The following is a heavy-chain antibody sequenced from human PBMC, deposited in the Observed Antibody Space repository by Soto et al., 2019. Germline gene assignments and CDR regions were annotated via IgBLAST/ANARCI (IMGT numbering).Heavy chain of an antibody. Sequence: PSQTLSLTWTVAGGSISSYYWSWIRQPPGKGLEWIGYIYYSGSTNYNPSLKSRVTISVDTSKNQFSLKLSSVTAADTAVYYCAMTSTHYDILTGYYSPRGAFDIWGQGTMVTVSS. CDR2: IYYSGST. D-gene: IGHD3-9*01. CDR3: AMTSTHYDILTGYYSPRGAFDI. CDR1: GGSISSYY. J-gene: IGHJ3*02. V-gene: IGHV4-59*08.